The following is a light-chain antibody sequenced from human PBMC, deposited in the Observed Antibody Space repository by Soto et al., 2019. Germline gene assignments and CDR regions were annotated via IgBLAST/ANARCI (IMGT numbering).Light chain of an antibody. CDR3: QQYGSSPFT. J-gene: IGKJ3*01. CDR2: GAS. Sequence: EIVLTQSPGTLSLSPGERATLSCRDSQSVSSSYLALYQQKPGQAPRLLIYGASSMATGIPDRFSGSGSGTDFTLTISRLEPEDFAVYYCQQYGSSPFTFGPGTKVDIK. CDR1: QSVSSSY. V-gene: IGKV3-20*01.